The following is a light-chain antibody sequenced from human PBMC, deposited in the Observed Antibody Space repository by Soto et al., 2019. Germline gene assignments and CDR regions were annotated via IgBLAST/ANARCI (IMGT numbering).Light chain of an antibody. Sequence: QSVLTQPPSVSAAPGQKVTISCAGSSSNIGNNYVSWYQQLPGTAPKLLIYDNNKRPSVIPDRFSGSKSGTSGTLDITGLQTGDEADYYCATWDGSLLAEVFGGGTKLTVL. V-gene: IGLV1-51*01. J-gene: IGLJ3*02. CDR1: SSNIGNNY. CDR2: DNN. CDR3: ATWDGSLLAEV.